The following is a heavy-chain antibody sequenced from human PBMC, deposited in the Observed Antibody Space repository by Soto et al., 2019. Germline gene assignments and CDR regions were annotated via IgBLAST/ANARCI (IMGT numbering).Heavy chain of an antibody. D-gene: IGHD2-15*01. V-gene: IGHV3-23*01. Sequence: QLLESGGGLVQPGGALRLSCAASGFSFSSHAMSWVRQAPGKGLEWVSSISAGADGAYYADSVKGRFTISRANSNNTLYLQMNSVRAEDTAVYFCARDLWWYLHWGQGTLVTVSS. CDR1: GFSFSSHA. CDR2: ISAGADGA. J-gene: IGHJ4*02. CDR3: ARDLWWYLH.